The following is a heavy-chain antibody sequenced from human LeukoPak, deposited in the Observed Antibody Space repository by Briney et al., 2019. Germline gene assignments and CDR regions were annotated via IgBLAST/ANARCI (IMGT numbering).Heavy chain of an antibody. J-gene: IGHJ4*02. Sequence: GGSLRLSCAASGFTFSSYSMNWVRKAPGKGLEWVSSISGSSSYIYYADSVKGRFTISRDNAKNSLYLQMNSLRAEDTAVYYCARWEDGELLTYWGQGTLVTVSS. CDR3: ARWEDGELLTY. D-gene: IGHD3-10*01. CDR2: ISGSSSYI. V-gene: IGHV3-21*01. CDR1: GFTFSSYS.